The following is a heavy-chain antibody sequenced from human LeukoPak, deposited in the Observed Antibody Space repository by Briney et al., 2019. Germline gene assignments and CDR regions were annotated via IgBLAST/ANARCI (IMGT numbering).Heavy chain of an antibody. J-gene: IGHJ6*03. V-gene: IGHV3-30*01. CDR1: GFTFSSYA. CDR3: ARSLTIFPHMDV. Sequence: GGSLRLSCAASGFTFSSYAMHWVRQAPGKGLEWVAVISYDGSNKYHADSVKGRFTISRDNSKNTLYLQMNSLRAEDTAVYYCARSLTIFPHMDVWGKGTTVTVSS. D-gene: IGHD3-3*01. CDR2: ISYDGSNK.